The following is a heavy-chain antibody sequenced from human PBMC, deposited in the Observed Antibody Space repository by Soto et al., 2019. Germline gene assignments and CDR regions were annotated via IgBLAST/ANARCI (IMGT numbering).Heavy chain of an antibody. CDR3: ARRYLAVASSPLFDP. Sequence: QVTLKESGPVLVKPTETLTLRCTVSGLSITDSEMGVSWIRQPPGQPLEWLAHIDSSGEKSYRAFLKSRLAISKDTSKSQIVLTMTKMDPADTATYYCARRYLAVASSPLFDPWGQGIPVTVSS. D-gene: IGHD6-19*01. V-gene: IGHV2-26*01. J-gene: IGHJ5*02. CDR2: IDSSGEK. CDR1: GLSITDSEMG.